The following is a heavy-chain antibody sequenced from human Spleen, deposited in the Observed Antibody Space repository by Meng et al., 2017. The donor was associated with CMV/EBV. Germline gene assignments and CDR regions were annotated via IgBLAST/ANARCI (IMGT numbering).Heavy chain of an antibody. CDR2: ISYIGST. V-gene: IGHV4-61*01. D-gene: IGHD1/OR15-1a*01. J-gene: IGHJ3*02. CDR1: GGSVSSGSYY. CDR3: ARDILEHNAFDM. Sequence: SETLSLTCTVSGGSVSSGSYYWSWLRQPPGKGLEWIGYISYIGSTNYNPSLKRRVTISVDTSKNQFSLKLSSVTAADTAVYYCARDILEHNAFDMWGQGKMVTVSS.